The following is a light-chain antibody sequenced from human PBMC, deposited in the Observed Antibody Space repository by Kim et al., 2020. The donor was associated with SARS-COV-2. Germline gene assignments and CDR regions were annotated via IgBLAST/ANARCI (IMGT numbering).Light chain of an antibody. J-gene: IGLJ2*01. CDR3: SPYASSSTVV. CDR2: EVS. CDR1: SGDVGGYNY. Sequence: QSALTQPASVSGSPGQSITISCTGTSGDVGGYNYVSWYQQYPGKAPKLIIYEVSHRPSGVSNRFSGSKSGNTASLTISGLHAEDEADYYCSPYASSSTVVFGGGTQLTVL. V-gene: IGLV2-14*03.